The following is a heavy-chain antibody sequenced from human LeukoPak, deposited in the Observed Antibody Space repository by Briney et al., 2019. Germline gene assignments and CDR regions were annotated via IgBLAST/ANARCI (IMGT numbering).Heavy chain of an antibody. Sequence: ASVKVSCKASGYTFISYGINWVRQAPGRGLEWMGWISPYNGNTNYPQKFQGRVTMTTDTSTSTTSMELKSLGSDDTAVYYCTKEASEGSRFSYGYFHEWGQGTLVTVSS. V-gene: IGHV1-18*01. J-gene: IGHJ4*02. CDR3: TKEASEGSRFSYGYFHE. CDR1: GYTFISYG. D-gene: IGHD5-18*01. CDR2: ISPYNGNT.